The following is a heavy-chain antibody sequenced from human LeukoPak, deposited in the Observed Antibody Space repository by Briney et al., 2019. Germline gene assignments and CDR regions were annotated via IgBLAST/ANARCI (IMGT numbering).Heavy chain of an antibody. CDR2: IRYDGSNK. V-gene: IGHV3-30*02. CDR3: AKTNDYYDSSGYYT. J-gene: IGHJ5*02. CDR1: GFTFSSYG. Sequence: HSGRSLRLSCAASGFTFSSYGMHWVRQAPGKGLEWVAFIRYDGSNKYYADSVKGRFTISRDNSKNTLYLQMNSLRAEDTAVYYCAKTNDYYDSSGYYTWGQGTLVTVSS. D-gene: IGHD3-22*01.